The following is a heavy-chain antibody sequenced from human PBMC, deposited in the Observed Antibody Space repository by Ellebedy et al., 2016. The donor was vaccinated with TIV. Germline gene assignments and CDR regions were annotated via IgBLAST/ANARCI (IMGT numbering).Heavy chain of an antibody. D-gene: IGHD2-21*01. J-gene: IGHJ4*03. CDR3: ARVRFGDTAVDY. Sequence: GESLKISCAASGFTFSSYDMHWVRQGTGKGLEWVSAIGTAGDTYYPGSVKGRFTISRENAKNSLYLQITSLIAEDTAVYYCARVRFGDTAVDYWGQGTLVTVSS. CDR1: GFTFSSYD. V-gene: IGHV3-13*01. CDR2: IGTAGDT.